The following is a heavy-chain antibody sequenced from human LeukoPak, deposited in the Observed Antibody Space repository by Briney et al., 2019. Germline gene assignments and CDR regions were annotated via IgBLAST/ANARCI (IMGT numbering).Heavy chain of an antibody. Sequence: GASVKVSCKASGGTFSSYPISWVRQAPGQGLEWMGRIIPIFGTANYAQKFQGRVTITTDESTSTAYMELSSLRSEDTAVYYCASKENRWLSQYGDAFDIWGQGTMVTVSS. J-gene: IGHJ3*02. CDR2: IIPIFGTA. CDR1: GGTFSSYP. D-gene: IGHD5-24*01. CDR3: ASKENRWLSQYGDAFDI. V-gene: IGHV1-69*05.